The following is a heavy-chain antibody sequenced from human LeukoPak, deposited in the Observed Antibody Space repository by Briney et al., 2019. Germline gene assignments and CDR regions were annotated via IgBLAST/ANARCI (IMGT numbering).Heavy chain of an antibody. D-gene: IGHD6-13*01. CDR3: ARDSVAAAGTVGYYYGMDV. CDR2: IYYSGST. Sequence: PSQTLSLTCTVSGGSISSGGYYWSWIRQHPGKGLEWVGYIYYSGSTYYNPSLKSRVTISVDTSKNQFSLKLSSVTAADTAVYYCARDSVAAAGTVGYYYGMDVWGQGTTVTVPS. CDR1: GGSISSGGYY. J-gene: IGHJ6*02. V-gene: IGHV4-31*03.